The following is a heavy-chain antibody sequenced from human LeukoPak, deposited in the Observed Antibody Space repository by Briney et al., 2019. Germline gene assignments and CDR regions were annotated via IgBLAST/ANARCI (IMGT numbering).Heavy chain of an antibody. CDR3: ARDIIVVPADNYYYYGKDV. CDR2: IYPNSGGT. V-gene: IGHV1-2*02. Sequence: ASVKVSCMASGYTFTGYYMHWVRQAPGQGREWMGWIYPNSGGTNYAQKFRGRVTMTRDTSISTAYMELSRLRSDDTAVYYCARDIIVVPADNYYYYGKDVWGQGTTVTVSS. CDR1: GYTFTGYY. J-gene: IGHJ6*02. D-gene: IGHD2-2*01.